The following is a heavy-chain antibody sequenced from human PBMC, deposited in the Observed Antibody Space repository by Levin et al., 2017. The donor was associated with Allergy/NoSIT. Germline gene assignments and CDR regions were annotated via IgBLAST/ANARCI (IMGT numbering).Heavy chain of an antibody. J-gene: IGHJ6*02. CDR3: ARGGLRDSNGHYYGAGGLDV. CDR1: GFSVNSDH. D-gene: IGHD3-22*01. Sequence: HAGGSLRLSCAASGFSVNSDHMSWVRQAPGKGLEWVSVIYSGGNIYHPDSVRGRFTISRDNSKNTVYLQMNTLRADDTAVYYCARGGLRDSNGHYYGAGGLDVWGQGTTVTVSS. CDR2: IYSGGNI. V-gene: IGHV3-53*01.